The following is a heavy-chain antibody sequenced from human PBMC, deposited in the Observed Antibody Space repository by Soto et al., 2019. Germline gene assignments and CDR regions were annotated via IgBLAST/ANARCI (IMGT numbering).Heavy chain of an antibody. CDR2: IIPVYSTP. Sequence: VRLVQSGAEMKKPGSSVKVSCKASGGTFSNFAISWVRQAPGQGLEWLGAIIPVYSTPKYEPKFQGRVTISADESTSTAYMELSSLRSEDTAVCYCAKDDNSGFFIGYYGLDVWGPGTTVTVSS. CDR3: AKDDNSGFFIGYYGLDV. CDR1: GGTFSNFA. D-gene: IGHD6-19*01. J-gene: IGHJ6*02. V-gene: IGHV1-69*01.